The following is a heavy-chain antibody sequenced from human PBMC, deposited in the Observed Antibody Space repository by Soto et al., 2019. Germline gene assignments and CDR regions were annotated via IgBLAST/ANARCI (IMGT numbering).Heavy chain of an antibody. D-gene: IGHD6-19*01. J-gene: IGHJ4*02. V-gene: IGHV3-48*04. CDR2: ISSRSSTI. Sequence: PGGSLRLSCAASGFSFSTYNMNWVRQAPGRGLEWVSYISSRSSTIYHADSVKCRFTISRDNAKNSLYLQMDSLRVDDTGVYYCALTRRSSLLEVAGPGFEYWGQGTLVTVSS. CDR3: ALTRRSSLLEVAGPGFEY. CDR1: GFSFSTYN.